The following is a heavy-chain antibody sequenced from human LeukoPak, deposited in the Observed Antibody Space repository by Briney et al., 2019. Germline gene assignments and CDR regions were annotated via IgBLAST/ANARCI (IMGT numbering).Heavy chain of an antibody. CDR1: GYTFTSYY. CDR2: INPSGGST. D-gene: IGHD5-12*01. J-gene: IGHJ4*02. Sequence: GASVKVSCKASGYTFTSYYMHWVRQAPGQGLEWMGIINPSGGSTSYAQKFQGRVTMTRDMSTSTVYMELSSLRSEDTAVYYCARSAAAGRIVATFDYWGQGTLVTVSS. V-gene: IGHV1-46*01. CDR3: ARSAAAGRIVATFDY.